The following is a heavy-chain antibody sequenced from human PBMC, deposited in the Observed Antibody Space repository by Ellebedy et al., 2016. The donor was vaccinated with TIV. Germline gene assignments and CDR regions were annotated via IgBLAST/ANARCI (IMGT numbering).Heavy chain of an antibody. CDR3: ASPLGCSSTSCYEGWFDP. J-gene: IGHJ5*02. V-gene: IGHV1-2*02. D-gene: IGHD2-2*01. CDR2: INPNSGGT. Sequence: ASVKVSXXASGYTFTGYYMHWVRQAPGQGLEWMGWINPNSGGTNYAQKFQGRVTMTRDTSISTAYMELSRLRSDDTAVYYCASPLGCSSTSCYEGWFDPWGQGTLVTVSS. CDR1: GYTFTGYY.